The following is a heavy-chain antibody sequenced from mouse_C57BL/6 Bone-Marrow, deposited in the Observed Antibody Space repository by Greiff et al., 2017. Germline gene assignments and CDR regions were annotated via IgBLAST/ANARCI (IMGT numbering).Heavy chain of an antibody. CDR2: INPYNGGT. V-gene: IGHV1-19*01. CDR3: ARYYGSSRCGY. Sequence: VQLQQSGPVLVKPGASVKMSCKASGYTFTDYYMNWVKQSHGKSLEWIGVINPYNGGTSCNQKCKGKATLTFDQCYSTAYMELNSLTSEDAAVYDCARYYGSSRCGYWDQGTTLTVSS. CDR1: GYTFTDYY. J-gene: IGHJ2*01. D-gene: IGHD1-1*01.